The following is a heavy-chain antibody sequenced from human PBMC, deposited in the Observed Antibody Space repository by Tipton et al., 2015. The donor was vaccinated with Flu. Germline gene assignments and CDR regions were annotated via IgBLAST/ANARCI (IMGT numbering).Heavy chain of an antibody. D-gene: IGHD5-18*01. J-gene: IGHJ5*02. CDR1: GGSFSGYY. V-gene: IGHV4-34*01. CDR3: ARGPWIQLGPNWFDP. CDR2: INHSGTT. Sequence: TLSLTCAVYGGSFSGYYWSWIRQPPGKGLEWIGEINHSGTTNYSPSLKSRVTISVDTSKKQFSLKLSSVTAADTAVYYCARGPWIQLGPNWFDPWGQGTLVTVSS.